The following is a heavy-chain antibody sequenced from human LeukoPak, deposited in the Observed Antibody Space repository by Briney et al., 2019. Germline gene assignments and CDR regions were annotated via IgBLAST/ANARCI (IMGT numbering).Heavy chain of an antibody. Sequence: GGSLRLSCAASGFTFSSYAMSWVRQAPGGGLEWVSAISGSGGSTFYADSVKGRFTISRDNSKNTLYLQMNSLRAEDTAVYYCAKGSYYDSSGYLHYWGQGTPVTVSS. V-gene: IGHV3-23*01. D-gene: IGHD3-22*01. J-gene: IGHJ4*02. CDR2: ISGSGGST. CDR1: GFTFSSYA. CDR3: AKGSYYDSSGYLHY.